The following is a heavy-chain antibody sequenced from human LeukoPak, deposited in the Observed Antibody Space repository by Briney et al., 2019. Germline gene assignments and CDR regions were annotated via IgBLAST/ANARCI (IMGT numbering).Heavy chain of an antibody. Sequence: GGSWSLSCEASGLTLDDYGLSGFGQAPGKGLEWVFGINGMGGSTGYADSVKGRFTISRDNAKNSLYLQMNSLRAEDTALYHCARVGYDSSGYYSAVGYFDYWGQGTLVTVSS. CDR2: INGMGGST. CDR3: ARVGYDSSGYYSAVGYFDY. D-gene: IGHD3-22*01. J-gene: IGHJ4*02. CDR1: GLTLDDYG. V-gene: IGHV3-20*01.